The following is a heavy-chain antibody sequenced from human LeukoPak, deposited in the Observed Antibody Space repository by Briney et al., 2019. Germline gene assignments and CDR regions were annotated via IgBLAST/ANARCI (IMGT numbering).Heavy chain of an antibody. CDR2: IKQDGSEK. D-gene: IGHD3-22*01. V-gene: IGHV3-7*01. Sequence: PGGSLRLSCAASGFTFSNYWMSWVRQAPGKGLEWVANIKQDGSEKYYVDSVKGRFTISRDNAKDSLYLQMNSLRAEDTAVYYCARDLRRDYYDSSGYSQDEDYWGQGTLVTVSS. CDR1: GFTFSNYW. CDR3: ARDLRRDYYDSSGYSQDEDY. J-gene: IGHJ4*02.